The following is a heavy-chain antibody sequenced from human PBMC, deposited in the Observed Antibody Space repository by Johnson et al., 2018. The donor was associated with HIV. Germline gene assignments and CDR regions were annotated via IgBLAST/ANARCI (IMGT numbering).Heavy chain of an antibody. Sequence: QVQLVESGGGVVQPGRSLRLSCAASGFTFSSYGMHWVRQAPGQGLEWVALISYDGSNKYHADSVKGRFTISRDNSKNTLYLQMNSLRAGDTAVYYCARIAARGAFDIWGQGTMVTVSS. V-gene: IGHV3-30*03. CDR2: ISYDGSNK. CDR1: GFTFSSYG. D-gene: IGHD6-13*01. CDR3: ARIAARGAFDI. J-gene: IGHJ3*02.